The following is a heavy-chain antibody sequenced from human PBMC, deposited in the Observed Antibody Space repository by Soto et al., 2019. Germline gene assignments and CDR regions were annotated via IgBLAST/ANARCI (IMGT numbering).Heavy chain of an antibody. D-gene: IGHD1-26*01. V-gene: IGHV1-18*04. CDR3: AGGIVGATSFDY. J-gene: IGHJ4*02. CDR1: GYTFTSYG. Sequence: GPVKVSCKASGYTFTSYGISWVRQAPGQGLEWMGWISAYNGNTNYAQKLQGRVTMTTDTSTSTAYMELRSLRSDDTAAYYCAGGIVGATSFDYWGQGTLVTVSS. CDR2: ISAYNGNT.